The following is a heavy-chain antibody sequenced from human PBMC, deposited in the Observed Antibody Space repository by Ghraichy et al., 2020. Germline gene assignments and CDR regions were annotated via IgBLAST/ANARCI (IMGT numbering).Heavy chain of an antibody. CDR1: GYSFTSYW. J-gene: IGHJ3*02. Sequence: GGSLRLSCKGSGYSFTSYWIGWVRQMPGKGLEWMGIIYPGDSDTRYSPSFQGQVTISADKSISTAYLQWSSLKASDTAMYYCARPTLTGDWRDAFDIWGQGTMVTVSS. CDR3: ARPTLTGDWRDAFDI. CDR2: IYPGDSDT. V-gene: IGHV5-51*01. D-gene: IGHD7-27*01.